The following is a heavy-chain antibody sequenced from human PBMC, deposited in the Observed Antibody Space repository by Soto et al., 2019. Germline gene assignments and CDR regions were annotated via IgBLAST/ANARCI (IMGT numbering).Heavy chain of an antibody. CDR1: GFTFSSYA. Sequence: GGSLRLSCAASGFTFSSYAMSWVRQPLGKGPEWVSTVTGSGSNTYCADSVKGRFSISRDNSKNTLYLQMNSLRAEDTAIYYCAIGTPRGNVATIYFDYWGQGTLVTVSS. CDR3: AIGTPRGNVATIYFDY. CDR2: VTGSGSNT. J-gene: IGHJ4*02. D-gene: IGHD5-12*01. V-gene: IGHV3-23*01.